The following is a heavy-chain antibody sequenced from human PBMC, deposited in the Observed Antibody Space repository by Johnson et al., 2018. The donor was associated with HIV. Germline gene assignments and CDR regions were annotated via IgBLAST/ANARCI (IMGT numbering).Heavy chain of an antibody. CDR2: IKQDGSEK. CDR3: ARVGDGSGYYFDAFDI. V-gene: IGHV3-7*05. CDR1: GFTFSSYW. J-gene: IGHJ3*02. Sequence: MQLVESGGGLVQPGGSLRLSCAASGFTFSSYWMSWVRQAPGKGLEWVANIKQDGSEKYYVGSVKGRFTISRDNAKNSLYLQMNSLRAEDTAVYYCARVGDGSGYYFDAFDIWGQGTMVTVSS. D-gene: IGHD3-22*01.